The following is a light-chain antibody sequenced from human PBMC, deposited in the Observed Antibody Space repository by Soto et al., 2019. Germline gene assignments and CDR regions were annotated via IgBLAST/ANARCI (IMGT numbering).Light chain of an antibody. CDR1: QSVSSY. Sequence: EIVLTQSPATLSLSPGERVTLSCRASQSVSSYLAWYQQKPGQAPRLLIYDASKRATGIPPRFSGRGSGTAFTLTISSLEPEDFAVYYCQQRSDWPVTFGPGTTVDFK. V-gene: IGKV3-11*01. CDR3: QQRSDWPVT. J-gene: IGKJ3*01. CDR2: DAS.